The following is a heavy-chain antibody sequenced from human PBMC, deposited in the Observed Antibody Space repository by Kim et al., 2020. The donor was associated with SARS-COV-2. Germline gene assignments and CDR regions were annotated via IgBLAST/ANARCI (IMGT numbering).Heavy chain of an antibody. Sequence: GGSLRLSCAASGLTVSSNYMSWVRQAPGKGLEWVSVFYSGGSTYYPDSVKGRFAISRDNSKNTLYLQMNYLGGEDTAVYYCASGGSSGWTYFANWGQGTLVPVSS. CDR1: GLTVSSNY. CDR3: ASGGSSGWTYFAN. J-gene: IGHJ4*02. CDR2: FYSGGST. D-gene: IGHD6-19*01. V-gene: IGHV3-53*01.